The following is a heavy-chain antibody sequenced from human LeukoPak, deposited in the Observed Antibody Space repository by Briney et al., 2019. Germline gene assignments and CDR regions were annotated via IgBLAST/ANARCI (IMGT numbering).Heavy chain of an antibody. CDR2: IYYSGST. CDR3: AREVPWVWNFDR. V-gene: IGHV4-30-4*01. J-gene: IGHJ2*01. CDR1: GGSISSVDYY. Sequence: SQTLSLTCTVAGGSISSVDYYCSWIRQPPGTGLEWIGYIYYSGSTYYNPSLKSRVTISVDTSKNQFSLKLNSVTAADTAVYYCAREVPWVWNFDRWGRSTLVTVSS. D-gene: IGHD1-26*01.